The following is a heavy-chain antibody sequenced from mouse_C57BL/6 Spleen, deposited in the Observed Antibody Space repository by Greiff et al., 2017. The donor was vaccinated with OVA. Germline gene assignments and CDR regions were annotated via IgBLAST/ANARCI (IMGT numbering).Heavy chain of an antibody. J-gene: IGHJ4*01. CDR2: ISSGGSYT. D-gene: IGHD1-1*01. V-gene: IGHV5-6*01. Sequence: EVQVVESGGDLVKPGGSLKLSCAASGFTFSSYGMSWVRQTPDKRLEWVATISSGGSYTYYPDSVKGRFTISRNNAKNTLYLQMSSLKSEDTAMYYCARQITTVVASMDYWGQGTSVTVSS. CDR3: ARQITTVVASMDY. CDR1: GFTFSSYG.